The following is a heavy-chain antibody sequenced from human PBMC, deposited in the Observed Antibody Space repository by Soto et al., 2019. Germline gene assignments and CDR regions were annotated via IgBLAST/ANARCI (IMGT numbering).Heavy chain of an antibody. Sequence: GGSLRLSCAASGFTFSSYSMNWVRQAPGKGLEWVSSISSSSSYIYYADSVKGRFTISRDNAKNSLYLQMNSLRAEDTAVYYCARARVVVPAATPDPRKLLLAQDYWGQGTLVTVSS. J-gene: IGHJ4*02. V-gene: IGHV3-21*01. CDR3: ARARVVVPAATPDPRKLLLAQDY. CDR1: GFTFSSYS. D-gene: IGHD2-2*01. CDR2: ISSSSSYI.